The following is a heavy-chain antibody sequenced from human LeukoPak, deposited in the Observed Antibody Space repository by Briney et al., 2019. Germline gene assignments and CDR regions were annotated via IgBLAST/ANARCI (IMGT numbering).Heavy chain of an antibody. V-gene: IGHV3-7*01. J-gene: IGHJ4*02. CDR1: GFTFSSYW. Sequence: PGGSLRLSCAASGFTFSSYWMSWVRQAPGKGLEWVANIKQDGSEKYYVDSVKGRFTISRDNAKNSLYLQMNSLRAEDTAVYYCAKIQARRYYGSGRDYWGQGTLVTVSS. CDR3: AKIQARRYYGSGRDY. CDR2: IKQDGSEK. D-gene: IGHD3-10*01.